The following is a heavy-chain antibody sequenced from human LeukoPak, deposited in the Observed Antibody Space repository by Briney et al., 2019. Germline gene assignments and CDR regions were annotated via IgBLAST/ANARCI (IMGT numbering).Heavy chain of an antibody. D-gene: IGHD3-9*01. Sequence: RGSVRVSCKASGYTFTGYNMNWVRQAPGQGLEWVGWINPNSGGTNYAQTFQGRVTMTRDNAMSTAYMEMSRLRADDTAVYYCARVGVGFLLTGHHPFDYWGQGTLVTVSS. CDR3: ARVGVGFLLTGHHPFDY. CDR2: INPNSGGT. CDR1: GYTFTGYN. V-gene: IGHV1-2*02. J-gene: IGHJ4*02.